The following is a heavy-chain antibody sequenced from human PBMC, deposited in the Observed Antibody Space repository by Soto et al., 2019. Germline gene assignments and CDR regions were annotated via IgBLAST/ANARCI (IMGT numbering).Heavy chain of an antibody. Sequence: SGGSLRLSCTASGFTFGDYAMSWFRQAPGKGLEWVGFIRSKAYGGTTEYAASVKGRFTISRDDSKSIAYLQMNSLKTEDTAVYYCTRRYSNPYYYYGMDVWGQGTTVTVSS. D-gene: IGHD4-4*01. V-gene: IGHV3-49*03. CDR3: TRRYSNPYYYYGMDV. CDR1: GFTFGDYA. J-gene: IGHJ6*02. CDR2: IRSKAYGGTT.